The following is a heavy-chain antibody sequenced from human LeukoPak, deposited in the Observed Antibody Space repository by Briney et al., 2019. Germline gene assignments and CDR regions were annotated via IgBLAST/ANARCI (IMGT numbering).Heavy chain of an antibody. Sequence: GGSLRLSCAASGFTFSSYSMNWVRQAPGKGLEWVSSISSSSSYIYYADSVKGRFTISRDNAKNSLYLQMNSLRAEDTAVYYCAREGMSGSYSVDYWGQGTLVTVSS. CDR1: GFTFSSYS. CDR2: ISSSSSYI. V-gene: IGHV3-21*01. CDR3: AREGMSGSYSVDY. D-gene: IGHD1-26*01. J-gene: IGHJ4*02.